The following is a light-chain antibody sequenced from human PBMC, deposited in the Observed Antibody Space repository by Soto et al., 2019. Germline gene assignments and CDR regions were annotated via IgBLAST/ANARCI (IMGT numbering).Light chain of an antibody. V-gene: IGKV3-20*01. J-gene: IGKJ1*01. CDR3: QHYVSAPWT. Sequence: EMLLTQAPSTLSLSPGEIATLSCRSSQSVSSSYLAWYQQKPGQAPRLLIYGASSRATGIPDRFSGSGSGTDFPLTISILEPEDFEVYYCQHYVSAPWTFVQGTEVDI. CDR1: QSVSSSY. CDR2: GAS.